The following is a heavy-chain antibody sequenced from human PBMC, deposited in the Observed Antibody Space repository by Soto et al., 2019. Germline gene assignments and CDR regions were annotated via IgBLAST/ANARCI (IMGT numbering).Heavy chain of an antibody. Sequence: EVQLVESGGGLVQPGGPLRLPSEASGFIFRDYWRAWVRQAPGKGLEWVANIREDGSRKHYMESAKGRITISRANAKNALFLQMKSLRVEDTAVYYCVSFEAIGSWGQGTLVTVSS. CDR2: IREDGSRK. CDR1: GFIFRDYW. CDR3: VSFEAIGS. J-gene: IGHJ4*02. V-gene: IGHV3-7*01.